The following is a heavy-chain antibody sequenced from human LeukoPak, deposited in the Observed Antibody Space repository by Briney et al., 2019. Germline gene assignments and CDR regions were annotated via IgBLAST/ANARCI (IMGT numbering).Heavy chain of an antibody. CDR1: GYTFTNYG. Sequence: ASVKVSCKASGYTFTNYGISSVGQAPGQGLEWMGWISAYNGNTNYAQKLQGRVTMTTDTSTSTAYMELRSLRSDDTAVYYCARTGTRERTLLTDYWGQGTLVTVSS. J-gene: IGHJ4*02. CDR3: ARTGTRERTLLTDY. D-gene: IGHD1-7*01. CDR2: ISAYNGNT. V-gene: IGHV1-18*01.